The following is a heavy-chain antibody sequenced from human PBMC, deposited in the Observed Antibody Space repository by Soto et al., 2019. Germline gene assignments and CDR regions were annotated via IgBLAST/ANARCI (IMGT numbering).Heavy chain of an antibody. V-gene: IGHV3-23*01. CDR1: GFNVRAFA. CDR3: TRETVAGITGLDY. CDR2: ISVSDAFI. J-gene: IGHJ4*02. Sequence: GGSLRLSCAASGFNVRAFAVNWVRQAPGKGLEWVSGISVSDAFIYYADSVRGRFSISRDASENILYLQMNSLRVDETALYYCTRETVAGITGLDYWGPGTLVTVSS. D-gene: IGHD1-20*01.